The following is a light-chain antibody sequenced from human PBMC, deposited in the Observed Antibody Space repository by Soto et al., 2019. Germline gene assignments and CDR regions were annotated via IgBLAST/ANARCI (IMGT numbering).Light chain of an antibody. CDR2: GAS. V-gene: IGKV3-20*01. CDR3: QQYGSSPPIT. CDR1: QSVSSSY. J-gene: IGKJ5*01. Sequence: EIVLTQSPGPLSLAPGEGATLSCRASQSVSSSYLAWYQQKPGQAPRLLIYGASSRATGIPDRFSGGGSGTDFTLTISRLEPEDFAVYYCQQYGSSPPITFGQGTRLEIK.